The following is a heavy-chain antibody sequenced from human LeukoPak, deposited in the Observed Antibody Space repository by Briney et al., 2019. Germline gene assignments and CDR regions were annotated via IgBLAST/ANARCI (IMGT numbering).Heavy chain of an antibody. J-gene: IGHJ3*02. CDR1: GGSISSYY. Sequence: SETLSLTCTVSGGSISSYYWSWIRQPPGKGLEWIGYIYYSGSTNYNPSLKSRVTISVDTSKNQFSLKLSSVTAADTAVYYCARGYYDFWSGPPLRARLNAFDIWGQGTMVTVSS. CDR3: ARGYYDFWSGPPLRARLNAFDI. V-gene: IGHV4-59*12. D-gene: IGHD3-3*01. CDR2: IYYSGST.